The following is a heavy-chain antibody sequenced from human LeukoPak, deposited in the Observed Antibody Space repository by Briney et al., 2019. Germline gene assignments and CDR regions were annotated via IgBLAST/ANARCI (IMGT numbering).Heavy chain of an antibody. CDR3: ARLGWWDS. D-gene: IGHD2-15*01. Sequence: SQTRSLTSTVSRDSVSNDKFFWGWIRQPPGEGLEWIGSVYYSGSTYYNPSLNSRVTISVDTSKNQFSLKLSSVTAADTAVYYCARLGWWDSWGQGTLVTVSS. J-gene: IGHJ4*02. CDR1: RDSVSNDKFF. V-gene: IGHV4-39*01. CDR2: VYYSGST.